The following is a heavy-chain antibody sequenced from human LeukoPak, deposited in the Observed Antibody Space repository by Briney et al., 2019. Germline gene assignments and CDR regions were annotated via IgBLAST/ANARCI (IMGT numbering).Heavy chain of an antibody. CDR1: GFTFSSYA. Sequence: PGGSLRLSCAASGFTFSSYAMSWVRHAPGKGLEWVSAISGSGGSTYYADSVKGRFTISRDNSKNALYLQMNSLRAADTAVYYCARGGSYLSAFDIWGQGTMVTVSS. CDR2: ISGSGGST. V-gene: IGHV3-23*01. J-gene: IGHJ3*02. D-gene: IGHD1-26*01. CDR3: ARGGSYLSAFDI.